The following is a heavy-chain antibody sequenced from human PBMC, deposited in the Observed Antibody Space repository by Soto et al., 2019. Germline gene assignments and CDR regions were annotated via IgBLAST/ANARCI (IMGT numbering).Heavy chain of an antibody. CDR1: GGSISSYY. D-gene: IGHD7-27*01. CDR3: ARRWGYSCDY. J-gene: IGHJ4*02. Sequence: QLQLQESGPGLVKPSETLSLTCTVSGGSISSYYWGWIRRPPGKGLEWIGSIYYSGSTYYNPSLKSRVTISVDPSKTQFSLTLSSVTAADTAVYYCARRWGYSCDYWGQGTLVTVSS. CDR2: IYYSGST. V-gene: IGHV4-39*01.